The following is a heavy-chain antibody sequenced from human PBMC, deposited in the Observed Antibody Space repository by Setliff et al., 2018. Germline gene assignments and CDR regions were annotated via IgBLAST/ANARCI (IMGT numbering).Heavy chain of an antibody. V-gene: IGHV4-34*01. D-gene: IGHD6-6*01. CDR3: ARGRNVAARLFDS. CDR1: GGSFSDYC. J-gene: IGHJ4*02. CDR2: ISHSGNT. Sequence: SETLSLTCAASGGSFSDYCWTWIRQPPGKGLEWIGEISHSGNTKSKPSLKSRVTITVDPSKNQFSLKLNSVTAADTAVYYCARGRNVAARLFDSWGQGTLVTVSS.